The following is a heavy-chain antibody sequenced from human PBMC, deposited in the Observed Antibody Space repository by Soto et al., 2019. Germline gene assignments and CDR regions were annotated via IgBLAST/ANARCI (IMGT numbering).Heavy chain of an antibody. Sequence: SETMSLTIALYGGSFSGYYWSWIRQPPGKGLEWIGEINHSGSTNYNPSLKSRVTISVDTSKNQFSLELSSVTAADTAVYYCARGGGSYGFDYWGQGTLVTVSS. CDR3: ARGGGSYGFDY. J-gene: IGHJ4*02. D-gene: IGHD1-26*01. CDR2: INHSGST. CDR1: GGSFSGYY. V-gene: IGHV4-34*01.